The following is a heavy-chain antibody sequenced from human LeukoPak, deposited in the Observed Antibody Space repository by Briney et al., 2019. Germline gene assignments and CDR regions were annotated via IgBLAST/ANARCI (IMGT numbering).Heavy chain of an antibody. CDR2: ISGSDDNT. V-gene: IGHV3-23*01. CDR1: GFTFNNYA. Sequence: PGGSLRLSCAASGFTFNNYAMSWVRQAPGKGLEWVSTISGSDDNTYYADSVKGRFTISRDISKNTLYLQMNSLRADDTAVYYCARAPAAPANWGQGTLVTVSS. CDR3: ARAPAAPAN. J-gene: IGHJ4*02.